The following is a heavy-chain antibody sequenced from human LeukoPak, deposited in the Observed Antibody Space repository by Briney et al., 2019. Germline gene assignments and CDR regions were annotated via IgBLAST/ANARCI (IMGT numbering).Heavy chain of an antibody. J-gene: IGHJ4*02. D-gene: IGHD6-19*01. CDR3: ANIGSY. CDR1: GFTLRDYA. Sequence: GGSLRLSCEASGFTLRDYAMNWVRQPPGKGLEWVSAISRSGGSTYYADSVKGRFTISRDNSKNTLYLQMNSLRGEDTALYYCANIGSYWGQGTLVTVSS. CDR2: ISRSGGST. V-gene: IGHV3-23*01.